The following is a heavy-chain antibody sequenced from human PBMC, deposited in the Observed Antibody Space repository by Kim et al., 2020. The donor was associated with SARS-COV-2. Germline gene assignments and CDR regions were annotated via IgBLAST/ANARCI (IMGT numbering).Heavy chain of an antibody. V-gene: IGHV3-30*04. D-gene: IGHD6-13*01. CDR1: GFTFSSYA. CDR2: ISYDGSNK. CDR3: ARDSKRRAAAGTKNWFDL. J-gene: IGHJ5*02. Sequence: GGSLRLSCAASGFTFSSYAMHWVRQAPGKGLEWVAVISYDGSNKYYADSVKGRFTISRDNSKNTLYLQMNSLRAEDTAVYYCARDSKRRAAAGTKNWFDLWGQGTLVTVSS.